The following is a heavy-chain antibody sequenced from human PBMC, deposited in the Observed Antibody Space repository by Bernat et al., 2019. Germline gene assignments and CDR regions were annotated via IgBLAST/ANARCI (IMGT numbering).Heavy chain of an antibody. CDR3: ARDRRVGGSYPGDY. V-gene: IGHV3-48*02. J-gene: IGHJ4*02. CDR2: ISSSSSTL. CDR1: GFTFSSYS. D-gene: IGHD1-26*01. Sequence: EVQLVESGGGLVQPGGSLRLSCAASGFTFSSYSMNWVRQAPGKGLEWVSYISSSSSTLYYADSVKGRFTISRDNAKNSLYLQMNSLRDEDTAVYYCARDRRVGGSYPGDYWGQGTLVTVSS.